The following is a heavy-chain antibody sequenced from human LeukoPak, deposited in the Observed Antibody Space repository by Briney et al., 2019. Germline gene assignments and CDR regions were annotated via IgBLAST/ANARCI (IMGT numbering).Heavy chain of an antibody. CDR3: ARVSGYDWESFYDY. J-gene: IGHJ4*02. CDR1: GGSITSDY. CDR2: IYYSGST. V-gene: IGHV4-59*01. Sequence: SETLSLTCIVSGGSITSDYWSWIRQPPGKGLEWIGYIYYSGSTNYNPSLKSRVTISVDTSKNQFSLKLSSVTAADTAMYYCARVSGYDWESFYDYWGQGSLVTVSS. D-gene: IGHD5-12*01.